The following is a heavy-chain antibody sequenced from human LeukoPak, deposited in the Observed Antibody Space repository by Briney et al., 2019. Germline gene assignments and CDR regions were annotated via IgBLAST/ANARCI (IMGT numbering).Heavy chain of an antibody. CDR1: GGTFSSYA. Sequence: SVKVSCKASGGTFSSYAISWVRQAPGQGLEWMGRIIPIFGTANYAQKFQGRVTITTDESTSTAYMELSSLRSEDTAVYYCARALESSGWYGVTDYWGQGTLVTVSS. CDR2: IIPIFGTA. D-gene: IGHD6-19*01. CDR3: ARALESSGWYGVTDY. J-gene: IGHJ4*02. V-gene: IGHV1-69*05.